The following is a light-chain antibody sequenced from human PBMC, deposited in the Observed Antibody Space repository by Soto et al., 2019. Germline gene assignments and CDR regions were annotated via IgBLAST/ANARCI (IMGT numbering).Light chain of an antibody. CDR2: LNSDGSH. CDR1: SGHSTYA. Sequence: QSVLTQSPSASASLGASVKLTCTLSSGHSTYAIAWHQQQPEKGPRFLMSLNSDGSHSKGDGIPDRFSGSSSGAERYLTIASLQSDDEADYCCQTWDTGTVIFGGGTKLTVL. CDR3: QTWDTGTVI. V-gene: IGLV4-69*01. J-gene: IGLJ2*01.